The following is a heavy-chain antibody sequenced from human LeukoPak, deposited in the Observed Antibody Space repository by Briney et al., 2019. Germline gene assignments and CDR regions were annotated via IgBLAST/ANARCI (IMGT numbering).Heavy chain of an antibody. CDR1: GFTFSRYT. J-gene: IGHJ4*02. CDR2: ISSSSSYI. V-gene: IGHV3-21*06. CDR3: ARDVVPGYCSGGTCYPLDH. Sequence: GGSLRLSCAASGFTFSRYTMNWVRQAPGKGLEWVPSISSSSSYIYYADSLRGRFAISRDNAKNSMYLQLNSLRAEDTAVYFCARDVVPGYCSGGTCYPLDHWGQGTLVTVSS. D-gene: IGHD2-15*01.